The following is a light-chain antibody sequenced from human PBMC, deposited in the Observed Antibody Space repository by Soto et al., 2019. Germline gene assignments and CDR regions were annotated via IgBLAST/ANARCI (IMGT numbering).Light chain of an antibody. J-gene: IGKJ5*01. Sequence: EIVLTQSPGTLSLSPGERATLSCRTSQSVSSRFLAWYQQKAGQAPRLLIYAASSRATGIPDRFSGSGSVTDFTLTISSLEPEDFAVYYCQQRYRWPPITFGQGTRLEIK. CDR2: AAS. CDR1: QSVSSRF. CDR3: QQRYRWPPIT. V-gene: IGKV3D-20*02.